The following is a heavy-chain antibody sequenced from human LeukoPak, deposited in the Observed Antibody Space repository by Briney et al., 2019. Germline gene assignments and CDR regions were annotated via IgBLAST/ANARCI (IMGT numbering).Heavy chain of an antibody. CDR1: GFTFSSYS. CDR2: ISSSSSTI. Sequence: SGGSLRLSCAASGFTFSSYSMSWVRQAPGKGLEWVSYISSSSSTIYYADSVKGRFTISRDNAKNSLYLQMNSLRAEDTAVYYCARGANDDFPLGIDYYGMDVWGQGATVTVSS. J-gene: IGHJ6*02. D-gene: IGHD3-3*01. CDR3: ARGANDDFPLGIDYYGMDV. V-gene: IGHV3-48*01.